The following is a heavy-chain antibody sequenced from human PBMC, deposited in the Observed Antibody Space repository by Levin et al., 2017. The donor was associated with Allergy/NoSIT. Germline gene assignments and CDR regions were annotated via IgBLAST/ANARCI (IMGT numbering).Heavy chain of an antibody. CDR1: GFTFSNYN. J-gene: IGHJ4*02. V-gene: IGHV3-48*02. Sequence: GGSLSLSCAASGFTFSNYNMNWVRQAPGKGLEWLSYISSNTRTIYYASSLKGRFTVSRDNAKNSLYLQMKSLRDDDTAVYYCVREGGWWPPYYFDYWGQGAPVTVSS. CDR2: ISSNTRTI. CDR3: VREGGWWPPYYFDY. D-gene: IGHD2-15*01.